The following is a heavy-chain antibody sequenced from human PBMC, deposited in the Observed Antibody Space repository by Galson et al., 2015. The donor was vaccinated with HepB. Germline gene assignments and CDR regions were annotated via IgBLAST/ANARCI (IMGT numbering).Heavy chain of an antibody. J-gene: IGHJ4*02. CDR1: GGSISSSSYY. D-gene: IGHD4-23*01. Sequence: TLSLTCTVSGGSISSSSYYWGWIRQPPGKGLEWIGSIYYSGSTYYNPSLKSRVTISVDTSKNQFSLKLSSVTAADTAVYYCARQGATTVVTSFITPPRHYYFDYWGQGTLVTVSS. CDR3: ARQGATTVVTSFITPPRHYYFDY. V-gene: IGHV4-39*01. CDR2: IYYSGST.